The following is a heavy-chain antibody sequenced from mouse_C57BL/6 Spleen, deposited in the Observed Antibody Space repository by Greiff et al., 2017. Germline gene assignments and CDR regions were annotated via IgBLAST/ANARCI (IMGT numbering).Heavy chain of an antibody. Sequence: QVQLQQPGAELVMPGASVKLSCKASGYTFTSYWMHWVKQRPGQGLEWIGEIDPSDSYTNYNQKFKGKSTLTVDKSSSTAYMQLSSLTSEASAVYYCARGGYDPPYAMDYWGQGTSVTVSS. CDR2: IDPSDSYT. V-gene: IGHV1-69*01. CDR1: GYTFTSYW. D-gene: IGHD2-2*01. CDR3: ARGGYDPPYAMDY. J-gene: IGHJ4*01.